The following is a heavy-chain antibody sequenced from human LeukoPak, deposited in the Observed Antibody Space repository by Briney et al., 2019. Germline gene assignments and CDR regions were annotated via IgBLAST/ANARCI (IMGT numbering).Heavy chain of an antibody. J-gene: IGHJ4*02. CDR3: AKVVVAAEFDY. CDR1: GFTFSSYG. Sequence: PGGSLRLSCAASGFTFSSYGMHWVRQAPGKGLEWVAVIWYDGSNKYYADSVKGRFTISRDNSKNTLYLQMNSLRAEDTAVYYCAKVVVAAEFDYWGQGTLVTVSS. CDR2: IWYDGSNK. V-gene: IGHV3-33*06. D-gene: IGHD2-15*01.